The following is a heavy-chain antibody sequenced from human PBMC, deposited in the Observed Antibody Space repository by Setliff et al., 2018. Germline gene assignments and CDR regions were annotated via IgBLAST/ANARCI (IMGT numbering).Heavy chain of an antibody. D-gene: IGHD1-26*01. CDR2: MYHSGSV. CDR3: ASGRVDSGSYTDLGYFDD. CDR1: GYSISSGYY. Sequence: SETLSLTCTVSGYSISSGYYWGWIRQPPGKGLEWIGNMYHSGSVYYNPSLKSRVTISIDTSKTQFSLILSSVTAADTAMYFCASGRVDSGSYTDLGYFDDWGKGTLVTVSS. V-gene: IGHV4-38-2*02. J-gene: IGHJ4*02.